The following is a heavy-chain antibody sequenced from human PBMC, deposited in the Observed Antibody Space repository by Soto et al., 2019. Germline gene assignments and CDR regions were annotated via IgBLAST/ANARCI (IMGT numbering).Heavy chain of an antibody. D-gene: IGHD2-2*01. CDR3: AKDYCSSTSCPFDP. Sequence: GGSLRLSCAASGFTFTSHGMHWVRQAPGKGLEWVAVVSYDGTNKYYADSVKGRFTISRDNSENTLYLQMNSLRVEDTAVYYCAKDYCSSTSCPFDPWGQGTLVTVSS. CDR1: GFTFTSHG. V-gene: IGHV3-30*18. J-gene: IGHJ5*02. CDR2: VSYDGTNK.